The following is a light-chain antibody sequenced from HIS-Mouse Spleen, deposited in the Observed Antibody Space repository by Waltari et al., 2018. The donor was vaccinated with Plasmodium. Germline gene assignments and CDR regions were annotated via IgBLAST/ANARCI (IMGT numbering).Light chain of an antibody. CDR1: ALPNKY. CDR3: YSTDSSGNHRV. Sequence: SYELTQPPSVSVSPGQTARSTCSGDALPNKYAYWYQQKSGQAPALVLYEDSKRPSGIPERFSGSSSGTMATLTISGAQVEDEADYYCYSTDSSGNHRVFGGGTKLTVL. J-gene: IGLJ3*02. CDR2: EDS. V-gene: IGLV3-10*01.